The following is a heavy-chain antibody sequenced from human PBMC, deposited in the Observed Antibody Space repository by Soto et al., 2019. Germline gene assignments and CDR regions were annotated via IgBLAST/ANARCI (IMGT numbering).Heavy chain of an antibody. CDR2: VSSDGSST. CDR1: GFTFSSYW. CDR3: ARGLPNYSSFDS. D-gene: IGHD4-4*01. J-gene: IGHJ4*02. Sequence: EVQQVESGGGLVQPGESLRLSCAASGFTFSSYWMHWIRQAPGKGLVWVSRVSSDGSSTVYANSVKGRLTISRDNAKNTLYLQMNSLSDEDTAVYYCARGLPNYSSFDSWGQGTLVTVSS. V-gene: IGHV3-74*01.